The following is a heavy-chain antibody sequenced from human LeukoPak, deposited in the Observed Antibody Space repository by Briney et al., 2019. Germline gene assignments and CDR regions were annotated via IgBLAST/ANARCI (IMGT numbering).Heavy chain of an antibody. CDR1: GYHFPSYW. CDR3: ARQSQQDDETLFGVVGYYYYYYMDV. CDR2: IFPGDSDT. D-gene: IGHD3-3*01. V-gene: IGHV5-51*01. J-gene: IGHJ6*03. Sequence: GGSLQISRKASGYHFPSYWLAWVRPVPGKGVEWRGIIFPGDSDTKYNPSFQGQVTISADKSIGAAYLQWNSLKASDTAIYYCARQSQQDDETLFGVVGYYYYYYMDVWGRGTPVTVSS.